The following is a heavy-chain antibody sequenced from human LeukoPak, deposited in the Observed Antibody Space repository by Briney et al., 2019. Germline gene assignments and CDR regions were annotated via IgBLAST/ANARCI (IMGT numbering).Heavy chain of an antibody. Sequence: ASVKVSCKASGYTFTSYYMHWVRQAPGQGLAWMGIINPSGGSTSYAQKFQGRVTMTRDTSISTAYMERSRLRSDDTAVYYCASLCSSTSCYSYAFDIWGQGTMVTVSS. D-gene: IGHD2-2*01. V-gene: IGHV1-46*01. J-gene: IGHJ3*02. CDR3: ASLCSSTSCYSYAFDI. CDR1: GYTFTSYY. CDR2: INPSGGST.